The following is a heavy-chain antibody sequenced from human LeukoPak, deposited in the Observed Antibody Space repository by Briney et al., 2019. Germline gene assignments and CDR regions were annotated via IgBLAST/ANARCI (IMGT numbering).Heavy chain of an antibody. Sequence: EASVKVSCKASGYTFTSYGISWVRQAPGQGLEWMGWINTNTGNPTYAQGFTGRFVFSLDTSVSTAYLQISSLKAEDTAVYYCARDHATVAFDYWGQGTLVTVSS. V-gene: IGHV7-4-1*02. CDR1: GYTFTSYG. J-gene: IGHJ4*02. CDR2: INTNTGNP. CDR3: ARDHATVAFDY. D-gene: IGHD4-11*01.